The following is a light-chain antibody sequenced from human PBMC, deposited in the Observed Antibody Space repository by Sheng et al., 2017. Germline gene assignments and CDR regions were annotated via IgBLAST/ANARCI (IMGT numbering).Light chain of an antibody. Sequence: SYELTQPPSVSVAPGKTATITCGGNNIASRSVHWYQQKPGQAPVLVVYDDSDRPSGIPERFSGSSSGTTVTLTISGVQAEDEADYYCQSADSSGTYAVFGGGTKLTVL. CDR2: DDS. V-gene: IGLV3-21*03. CDR1: NIASRS. J-gene: IGLJ3*02. CDR3: QSADSSGTYAV.